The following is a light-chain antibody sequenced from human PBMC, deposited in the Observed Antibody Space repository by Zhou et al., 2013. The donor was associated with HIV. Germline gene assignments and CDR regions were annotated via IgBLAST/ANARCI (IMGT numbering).Light chain of an antibody. J-gene: IGKJ2*01. Sequence: AIRMTQSPSSFSASTGDRVTITCRASQGIRNDLGWYQQKPGKAPKLLIYAASSLQSGVPSRFSGSGSGTDFTLTISSLQPEDFATYYCLQDYNYPYTFGQGTKLEIK. V-gene: IGKV1-6*01. CDR2: AAS. CDR1: QGIRND. CDR3: LQDYNYPYT.